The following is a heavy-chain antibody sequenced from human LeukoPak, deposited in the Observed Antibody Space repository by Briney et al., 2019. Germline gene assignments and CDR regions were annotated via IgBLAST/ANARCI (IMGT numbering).Heavy chain of an antibody. Sequence: PGGSLRLSCAASGFTFDDYAMHWVRQAPGKGLEWVSGISWNSGTKGYADSVKGRFTISRDNAKNSLYLQMNSLRADDTAVYYCAKGGGWLYYFDYWGQGTLVTVSS. CDR2: ISWNSGTK. V-gene: IGHV3-9*01. CDR3: AKGGGWLYYFDY. CDR1: GFTFDDYA. J-gene: IGHJ4*02. D-gene: IGHD3-22*01.